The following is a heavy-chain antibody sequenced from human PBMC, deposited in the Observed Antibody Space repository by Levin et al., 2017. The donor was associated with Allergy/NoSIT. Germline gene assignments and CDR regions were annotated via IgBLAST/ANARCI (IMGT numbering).Heavy chain of an antibody. V-gene: IGHV3-48*04. D-gene: IGHD2-2*01. Sequence: PGGSLRLSCAASGFTFSSYSMNWVRQAPGKGLEWVSYIAGSSSSTIYYADSVKGRFTISRDNAKNSLFLQMNSLRAEDTAVYYCARVVGVLVRPHYYGMDVWGQGTTVTVSS. J-gene: IGHJ6*02. CDR1: GFTFSSYS. CDR3: ARVVGVLVRPHYYGMDV. CDR2: IAGSSSSTI.